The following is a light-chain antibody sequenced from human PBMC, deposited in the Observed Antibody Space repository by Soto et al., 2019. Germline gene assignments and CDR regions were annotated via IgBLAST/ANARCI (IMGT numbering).Light chain of an antibody. CDR1: QSVGNN. Sequence: EIVVTQSPATLPVSPGERATLSCRASQSVGNNFAWYQQKPGQAPRLLIFATSTRATGVPARFSGSGYGTEFTLTISSLQSEDFAVYYCQQYGDWPLTFGGGAKVEIE. V-gene: IGKV3-15*01. J-gene: IGKJ4*01. CDR2: ATS. CDR3: QQYGDWPLT.